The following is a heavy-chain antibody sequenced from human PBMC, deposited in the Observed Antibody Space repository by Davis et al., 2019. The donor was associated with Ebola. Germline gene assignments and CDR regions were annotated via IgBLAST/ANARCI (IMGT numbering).Heavy chain of an antibody. Sequence: SVKVSCKASGGTFSSYAISWVRQAPGQGLEWMGRIIPILGIANYAQKFQGRVTITADKSTSTAYMELSSLRSEDTAVYYCARVVSVSKGIAVAGTPMDVWGQGTTVTVSS. D-gene: IGHD6-19*01. V-gene: IGHV1-69*04. J-gene: IGHJ6*02. CDR1: GGTFSSYA. CDR2: IIPILGIA. CDR3: ARVVSVSKGIAVAGTPMDV.